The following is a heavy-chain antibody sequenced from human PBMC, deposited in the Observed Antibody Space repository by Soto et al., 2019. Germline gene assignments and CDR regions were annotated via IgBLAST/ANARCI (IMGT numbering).Heavy chain of an antibody. J-gene: IGHJ4*02. D-gene: IGHD3-3*01. CDR2: INPSGGST. CDR3: ARDRLERWLELEDYFDY. CDR1: GYIFTSYY. Sequence: GASVKVSCKASGYIFTSYYIHWVRQAPGQGLEWMGIINPSGGSTSYAQKFQGRVTMTRDTSTSTVYMELSSLRSEDTAVYYCARDRLERWLELEDYFDYWGQGTLVTVSS. V-gene: IGHV1-46*01.